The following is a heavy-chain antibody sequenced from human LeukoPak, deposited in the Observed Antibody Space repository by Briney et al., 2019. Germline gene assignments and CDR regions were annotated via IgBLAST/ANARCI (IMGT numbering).Heavy chain of an antibody. CDR1: GYTFTSYY. CDR2: IIPIFGTA. D-gene: IGHD4-17*01. Sequence: SVKVSCKASGYTFTSYYMHWVRQAPGQGLEWMGGIIPIFGTANYAQKFQGRVTITADKSTSTAYMELSSLGSEDTAVYYCARVPKAATVTTVHYYYYYYMDVWGKGTTVTVSS. J-gene: IGHJ6*03. V-gene: IGHV1-69*06. CDR3: ARVPKAATVTTVHYYYYYYMDV.